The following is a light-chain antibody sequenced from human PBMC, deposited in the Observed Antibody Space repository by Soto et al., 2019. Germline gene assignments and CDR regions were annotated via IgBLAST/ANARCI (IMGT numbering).Light chain of an antibody. V-gene: IGLV2-14*01. J-gene: IGLJ2*01. CDR3: SSYTSSSTLVV. CDR1: SSDVGGYNY. Sequence: QSALTQPASGSGSPGQSITISCTGTSSDVGGYNYVSWYQQHPGKAPKLMIYEVSNRPSRVSNRFSGSKSGNTASLTISGLQAEDEADYYCSSYTSSSTLVVFGGGTKLTVL. CDR2: EVS.